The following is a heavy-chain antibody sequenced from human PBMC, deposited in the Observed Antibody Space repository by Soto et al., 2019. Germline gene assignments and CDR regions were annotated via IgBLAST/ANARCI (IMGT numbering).Heavy chain of an antibody. D-gene: IGHD6-19*01. CDR1: GFTFSSYA. CDR2: ISYDGSNK. J-gene: IGHJ4*02. Sequence: QVQLVESGGGVAQPGRSLRLSCAASGFTFSSYAMHWVRQAPGKGLEWVAVISYDGSNKYYADSVKGRFTISRDNSKNTLYLQMNSLRAEDTAVYYCARETSYVVAVAGPFDYWGQGTLVTVSS. V-gene: IGHV3-30-3*01. CDR3: ARETSYVVAVAGPFDY.